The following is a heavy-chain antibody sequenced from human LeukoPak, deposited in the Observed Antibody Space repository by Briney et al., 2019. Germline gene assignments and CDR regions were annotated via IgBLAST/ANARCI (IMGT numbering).Heavy chain of an antibody. CDR3: ARDRWGSSGYFTYFDS. CDR2: IYTSGST. V-gene: IGHV4-4*07. CDR1: GGSISSDY. Sequence: PSETLSLTCTVSGGSISSDYCSWIRQPAGKGLEWIGRIYTSGSTNYNPSLKSRVTISVDTSKNQFSLKLSSVTAADTAVYYCARDRWGSSGYFTYFDSWGQGTLVTVSS. J-gene: IGHJ4*02. D-gene: IGHD3-22*01.